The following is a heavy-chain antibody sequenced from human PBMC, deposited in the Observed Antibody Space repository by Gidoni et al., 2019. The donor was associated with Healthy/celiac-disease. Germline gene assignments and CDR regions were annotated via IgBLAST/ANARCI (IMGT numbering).Heavy chain of an antibody. CDR1: GGSNSSGGYY. J-gene: IGHJ3*02. CDR3: ARDQGYGQLGI. V-gene: IGHV4-31*03. Sequence: QVQLQESGPGLVKPSQTLSLTCTLAGGSNSSGGYYWSWIRQHPGKGLEWIGYIYYSGSTYYNPSLKSRVTISVDTSKNQFSLKLSSVTAADTAVYYCARDQGYGQLGIWGQGTMVTVSS. D-gene: IGHD5-18*01. CDR2: IYYSGST.